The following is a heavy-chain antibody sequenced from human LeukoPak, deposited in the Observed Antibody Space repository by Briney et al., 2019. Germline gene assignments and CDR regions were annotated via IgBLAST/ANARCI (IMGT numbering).Heavy chain of an antibody. CDR1: GGSMRSYY. D-gene: IGHD6-13*01. Sequence: SETLSLTCTVSGGSMRSYYWIWIRQPPGKGLEWIGYIDYTGRSKDNPSLKSRVTISVDMSKNQFSLKLRSMTAADTGVYYCARDLGGPAAGTLDYWGQGTLVTVSS. J-gene: IGHJ4*02. CDR3: ARDLGGPAAGTLDY. CDR2: IDYTGRS. V-gene: IGHV4-59*01.